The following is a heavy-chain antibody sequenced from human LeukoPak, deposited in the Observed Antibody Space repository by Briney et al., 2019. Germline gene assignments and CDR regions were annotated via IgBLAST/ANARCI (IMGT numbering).Heavy chain of an antibody. CDR3: ARDRGMVGQFDP. CDR2: ISYDGSNK. CDR1: GFTLSSYA. V-gene: IGHV3-30-3*01. J-gene: IGHJ5*02. Sequence: GGSLRLSCAASGFTLSSYAMHWVRQAPGKGLEWVAVISYDGSNKYYADSVKGRFTISRDNSKNTLYLQMNSLRAEDTAVYYCARDRGMVGQFDPWGQGTLITVSS. D-gene: IGHD2-8*01.